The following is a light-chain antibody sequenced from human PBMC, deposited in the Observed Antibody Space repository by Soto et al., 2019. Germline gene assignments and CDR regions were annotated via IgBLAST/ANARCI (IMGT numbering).Light chain of an antibody. Sequence: QAVVTQPPSVSGAPGQRVTISCAGTSSNIGAGYGVHWYQQLPGRAPKLLIHNYVNRPSGVPDRFSGSKSGTSASLAITGLQGEDEGDYYCQSYDSNLSGALFGGGTKLTLL. CDR3: QSYDSNLSGAL. CDR1: SSNIGAGYG. CDR2: NYV. J-gene: IGLJ2*01. V-gene: IGLV1-40*01.